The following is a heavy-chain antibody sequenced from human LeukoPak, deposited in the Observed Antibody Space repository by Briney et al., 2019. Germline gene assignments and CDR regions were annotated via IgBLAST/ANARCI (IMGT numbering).Heavy chain of an antibody. CDR3: ARERGYGYLGPFDY. CDR1: GYSFTSFA. CDR2: INPYNGET. D-gene: IGHD5-18*01. V-gene: IGHV1-18*01. J-gene: IGHJ4*02. Sequence: GASVNVSCKASGYSFTSFAISWVRQAPGQGLEWMGWINPYNGETNYAQKLQGRVTMTTDTSTSTAYMELRSLRSDDTAVYYCARERGYGYLGPFDYWGQGTLVTVSS.